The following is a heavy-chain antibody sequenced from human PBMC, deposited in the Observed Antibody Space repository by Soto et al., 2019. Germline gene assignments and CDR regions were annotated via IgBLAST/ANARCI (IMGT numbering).Heavy chain of an antibody. CDR1: GFTFSGNW. V-gene: IGHV3-30*18. Sequence: PGGSLRLSCVASGFTFSGNWMSWVRQAPGKGLEWVAVISYDGSNKYYADSVKGRFTISRDNSKNTLYLQMNSLRAEDTAVYYCAKDFSPYSSSLYYYYYYGMDVWGQGTTVTVSS. J-gene: IGHJ6*02. CDR3: AKDFSPYSSSLYYYYYYGMDV. CDR2: ISYDGSNK. D-gene: IGHD6-6*01.